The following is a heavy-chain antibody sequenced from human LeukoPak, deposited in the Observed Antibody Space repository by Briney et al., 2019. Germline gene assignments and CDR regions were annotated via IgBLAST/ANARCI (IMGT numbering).Heavy chain of an antibody. CDR1: GFTFSSYS. V-gene: IGHV3-48*01. J-gene: IGHJ6*02. D-gene: IGHD2-2*01. CDR3: ARSGYCSSTSCTDDYYYGMDV. Sequence: GGSLRLSCAASGFTFSSYSMNWVRQAPGKGLEWVSYIGSSSSTIYYADSVKGRFTISRDNAKNSLYLQMNSLRAEDTAVYYCARSGYCSSTSCTDDYYYGMDVWGQGTTVTVSS. CDR2: IGSSSSTI.